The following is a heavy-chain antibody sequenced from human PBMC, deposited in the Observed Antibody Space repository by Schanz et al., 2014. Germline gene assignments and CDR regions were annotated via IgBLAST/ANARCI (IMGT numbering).Heavy chain of an antibody. D-gene: IGHD3-10*01. CDR1: GFIFSDYY. J-gene: IGHJ5*02. CDR2: ISSGGTTT. Sequence: QVQLVESGGGLVKPGGSLRLSCAASGFIFSDYYMAWIRQAPGKGPEYVSYISSGGTTTYHSDSVKGRFTISRDNAKNTLYLQMNSLRAEDTAVYYCARPALWFGDNCFDPWGQGTLVTVSS. CDR3: ARPALWFGDNCFDP. V-gene: IGHV3-11*04.